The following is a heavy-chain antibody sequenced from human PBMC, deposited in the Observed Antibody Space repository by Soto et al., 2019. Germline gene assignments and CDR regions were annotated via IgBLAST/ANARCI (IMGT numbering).Heavy chain of an antibody. J-gene: IGHJ5*02. Sequence: EVQLLESGRGLVQPGGSLGLSCAASGFTLTYYAINCVRQAAGKRLKWVSAITSTGDTYYVDSVKGRFTISRDNSKNTLYLQMNSLRAEDTAVYYCAKEIAASATLWLDPWGQGTLVTVSS. CDR2: ITSTGDT. D-gene: IGHD6-13*01. CDR1: GFTLTYYA. CDR3: AKEIAASATLWLDP. V-gene: IGHV3-23*01.